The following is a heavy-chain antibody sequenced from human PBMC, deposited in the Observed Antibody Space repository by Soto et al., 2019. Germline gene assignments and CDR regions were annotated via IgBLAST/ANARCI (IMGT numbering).Heavy chain of an antibody. CDR2: IKQDGSER. V-gene: IGHV3-7*01. CDR1: GFTVSTYW. CDR3: ARDAPRRGFYGLDV. J-gene: IGHJ6*01. D-gene: IGHD5-12*01. Sequence: EVHLVESGGGLVQPGGSLRLSCAASGFTVSTYWMSWVRQAPGKGLEWLANIKQDGSERYYVDSVKGRFTISRDNAKNSLYLQMNSLRAEDTAVYYCARDAPRRGFYGLDVW.